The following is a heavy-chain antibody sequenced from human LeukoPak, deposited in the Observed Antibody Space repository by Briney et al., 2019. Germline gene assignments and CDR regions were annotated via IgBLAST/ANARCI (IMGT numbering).Heavy chain of an antibody. CDR2: IYTSGST. Sequence: SETLSLTCTVSGGSISSYYWSWIRQPAGKGLEWIGRIYTSGSTNYNPSLKSRVTLSVDTSKNQFSLKLISVTAADTAVCYCARERGRITLVRGVIPDAFDIWGQGTMVTVSS. CDR1: GGSISSYY. J-gene: IGHJ3*02. V-gene: IGHV4-4*07. CDR3: ARERGRITLVRGVIPDAFDI. D-gene: IGHD3-10*01.